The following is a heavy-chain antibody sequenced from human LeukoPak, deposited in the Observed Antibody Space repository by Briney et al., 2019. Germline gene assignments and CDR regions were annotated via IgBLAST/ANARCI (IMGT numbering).Heavy chain of an antibody. J-gene: IGHJ6*02. Sequence: GRSLRLSCAASGFTFSTYGMHWVRQAPGKGLEWVAGIYYDGSGSHYGDSVKGRFTISRDNSKNTLYLQMNSLRAEDTAVYYCARYYGSGRGYYGLDVWGQGTTVTVSS. CDR1: GFTFSTYG. CDR2: IYYDGSGS. V-gene: IGHV3-33*01. D-gene: IGHD3-10*01. CDR3: ARYYGSGRGYYGLDV.